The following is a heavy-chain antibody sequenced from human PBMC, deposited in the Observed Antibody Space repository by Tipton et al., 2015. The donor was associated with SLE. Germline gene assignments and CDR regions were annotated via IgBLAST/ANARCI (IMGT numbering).Heavy chain of an antibody. CDR1: GGSFSGYY. CDR2: INHSGST. D-gene: IGHD4-17*01. J-gene: IGHJ4*02. CDR3: ARGAHYGRYFDY. Sequence: TLSLTCAVYGGSFSGYYWSWIRQPPGKGLEWIGEINHSGSTNYNPSLKSRVTISVDTSKNQFSLKLSSVTAADTAVYYCARGAHYGRYFDYWGQGTPVTVSS. V-gene: IGHV4-34*01.